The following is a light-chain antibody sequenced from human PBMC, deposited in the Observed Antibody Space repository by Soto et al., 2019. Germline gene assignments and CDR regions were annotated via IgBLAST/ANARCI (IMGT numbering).Light chain of an antibody. CDR3: QQYGSSPPQT. J-gene: IGKJ1*01. Sequence: EIVLTQSPGTLSFSPGERSTPSCRSSQSVSSSYLAWYQQKPGQAPRLLIYGASSRATGIPDRFSGSGSGTDFTLTISRLEPEDFAVYYCQQYGSSPPQTFGQGTKVDIK. CDR2: GAS. CDR1: QSVSSSY. V-gene: IGKV3-20*01.